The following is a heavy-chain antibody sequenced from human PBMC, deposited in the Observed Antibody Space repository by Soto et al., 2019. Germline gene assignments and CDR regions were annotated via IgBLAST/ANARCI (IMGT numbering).Heavy chain of an antibody. CDR1: GFTFRCYA. CDR3: AKHTTMIVVVPTCFDD. Sequence: EGTMRLSCAASGFTFRCYALSWLRQAPGKGLEWVSALSGSGGSAYSADSVKGRFTISRDTSKNTLYLQMNSLRAEDTAVYYCAKHTTMIVVVPTCFDDWRQRTLVIV. J-gene: IGHJ4*02. D-gene: IGHD3-22*01. V-gene: IGHV3-23*01. CDR2: LSGSGGSA.